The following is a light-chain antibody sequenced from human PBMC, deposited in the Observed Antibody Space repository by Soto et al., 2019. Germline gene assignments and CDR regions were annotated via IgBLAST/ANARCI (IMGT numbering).Light chain of an antibody. CDR1: QSVSSSY. V-gene: IGKV3-20*01. CDR2: GAS. J-gene: IGKJ1*01. Sequence: EIVLKQSPGTLSLYPGERATLSCRASQSVSSSYLAWYQQKPGQAPRLLIYGASSRATGIPDRFSGSGSGTDFTLTISRLEPEDFAVYYCQQYGSSGTFGQGTKVDIK. CDR3: QQYGSSGT.